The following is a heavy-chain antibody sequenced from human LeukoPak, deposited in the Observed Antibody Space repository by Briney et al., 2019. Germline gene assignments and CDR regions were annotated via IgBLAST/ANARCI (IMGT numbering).Heavy chain of an antibody. J-gene: IGHJ6*04. V-gene: IGHV3-48*03. CDR2: ITSSGSTI. CDR1: GFTFSSYE. CDR3: AELGITMIGGV. D-gene: IGHD3-10*02. Sequence: GGSLRLSCAAPGFTFSSYEMNWVRQAPGKGLEWVSYITSSGSTIYYADSVKGRFTISRDNAKNSLYLQMNSLRAEDTAVYYCAELGITMIGGVWGKGTTVTISS.